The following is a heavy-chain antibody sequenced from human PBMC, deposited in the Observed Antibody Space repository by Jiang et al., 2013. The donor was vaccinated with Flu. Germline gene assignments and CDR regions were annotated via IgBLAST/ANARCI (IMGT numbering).Heavy chain of an antibody. Sequence: QLLESGGDFVHPGGSLRLSCAASGFSFSTYAMTWVRQAPGKGLEWVSTISGSGGSTYYADSVKGRFTISRDDSKNTLYLQMNSLRAEDTAVYYCAKGGSGSYFAYWGQGTLVTVSS. V-gene: IGHV3-23*01. CDR3: AKGGSGSYFAY. CDR1: GFSFSTYA. D-gene: IGHD1-26*01. CDR2: ISGSGGST. J-gene: IGHJ4*02.